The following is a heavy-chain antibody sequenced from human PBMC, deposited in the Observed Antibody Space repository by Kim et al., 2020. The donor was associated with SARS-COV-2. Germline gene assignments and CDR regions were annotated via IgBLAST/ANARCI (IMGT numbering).Heavy chain of an antibody. CDR2: ISSSSSTI. V-gene: IGHV3-48*02. CDR3: ARGGGLQFGDY. D-gene: IGHD3-16*01. Sequence: GGSLRLSCAASGFTFSTYSMNWVRQAPGKGLEWVSYISSSSSTIYYADSVKGRFTISRDNAKNSLCLQMNSLRDEDTAVYYCARGGGLQFGDYWGQGALVTVSS. CDR1: GFTFSTYS. J-gene: IGHJ4*02.